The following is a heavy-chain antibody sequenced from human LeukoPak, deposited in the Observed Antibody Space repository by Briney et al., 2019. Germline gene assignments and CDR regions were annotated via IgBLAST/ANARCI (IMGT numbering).Heavy chain of an antibody. J-gene: IGHJ4*02. Sequence: SETLSLTCTVSGGAISGVYWGCIRQPPGKGLEWIGFIYYSGSANYNPSLKSRVTMSVDMSKNQFSLKLSSVPAADTAFYYCARDRDSSGWFDYWGQGALVTVSS. CDR3: ARDRDSSGWFDY. D-gene: IGHD6-19*01. CDR1: GGAISGVY. V-gene: IGHV4-59*01. CDR2: IYYSGSA.